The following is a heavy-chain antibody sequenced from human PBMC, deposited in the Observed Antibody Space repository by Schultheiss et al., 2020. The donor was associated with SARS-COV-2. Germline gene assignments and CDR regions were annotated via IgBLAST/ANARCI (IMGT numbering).Heavy chain of an antibody. V-gene: IGHV1-2*02. CDR2: INPNSGST. Sequence: ASVKVSCKASGYTFTGYYVHWVRQAPGQGLEWMGWINPNSGSTNYAQKFQGRVTMIRDTSIIAAYMELSSLRSEDTAVYYCASGGTTAPHYYYGMDVWGQGXXXXVSS. J-gene: IGHJ6*02. CDR1: GYTFTGYY. D-gene: IGHD1-14*01. CDR3: ASGGTTAPHYYYGMDV.